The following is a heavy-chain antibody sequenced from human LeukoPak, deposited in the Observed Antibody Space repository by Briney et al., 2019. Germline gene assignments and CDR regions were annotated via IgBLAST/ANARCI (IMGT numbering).Heavy chain of an antibody. CDR3: ARRNSWYSSFPFDY. CDR2: IYHSGST. V-gene: IGHV4-4*02. Sequence: PLETLSLTCAVSGGSISCSNWWSWVRQPPGKGLEWIGEIYHSGSTNYNPSLKSRVTISVDKSKNQFSLKLSSVTAADTAVYYCARRNSWYSSFPFDYWGQGTLVTVSS. D-gene: IGHD6-13*01. CDR1: GGSISCSNW. J-gene: IGHJ4*02.